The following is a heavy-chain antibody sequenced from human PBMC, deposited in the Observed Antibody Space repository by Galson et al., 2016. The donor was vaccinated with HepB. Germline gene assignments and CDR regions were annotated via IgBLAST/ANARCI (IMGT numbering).Heavy chain of an antibody. CDR1: GFTFSSYA. CDR2: ISGTGGST. V-gene: IGHV3-23*01. J-gene: IGHJ3*02. CDR3: AKDRASRLSSRGWLTNDALDI. Sequence: SLRLSCAASGFTFSSYAMSWVRQAPGKGLEWVSSISGTGGSTYYADSVKGRFTITRDNSKSTLYMQMNSLRVDDTALYYCAKDRASRLSSRGWLTNDALDIWGQGTMVTVSS. D-gene: IGHD6-19*01.